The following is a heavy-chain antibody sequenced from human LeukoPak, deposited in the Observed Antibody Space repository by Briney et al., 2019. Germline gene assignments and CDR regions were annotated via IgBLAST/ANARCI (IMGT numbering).Heavy chain of an antibody. Sequence: ASVKVSCKASGGTFSSYAISWVRQAPGQGLEWMGGIIPIFGTANYAQKFQGRVTMTEDTSTDTAYMELSSLRSEDTAVYYCATALRDGYNYPFDYWGQGTLVTVSS. D-gene: IGHD5-24*01. CDR2: IIPIFGTA. V-gene: IGHV1-69*06. CDR1: GGTFSSYA. J-gene: IGHJ4*02. CDR3: ATALRDGYNYPFDY.